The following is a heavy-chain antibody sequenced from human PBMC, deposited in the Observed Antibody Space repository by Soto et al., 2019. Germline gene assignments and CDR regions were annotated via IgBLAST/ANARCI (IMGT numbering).Heavy chain of an antibody. CDR1: GGTFSSYA. D-gene: IGHD2-2*01. CDR3: AIPLNIVLVPAASAGYDYYYYGMDV. J-gene: IGHJ6*02. Sequence: QVQLVQSGAEVKKPGSSVKVSCKASGGTFSSYAISWVRQAPGQGLEWMGGIIPIFGTANYAQKFQGRVTITADESTSTAYMEQNSLRSEDTDVYYCAIPLNIVLVPAASAGYDYYYYGMDVWGQGTTVTVSS. V-gene: IGHV1-69*12. CDR2: IIPIFGTA.